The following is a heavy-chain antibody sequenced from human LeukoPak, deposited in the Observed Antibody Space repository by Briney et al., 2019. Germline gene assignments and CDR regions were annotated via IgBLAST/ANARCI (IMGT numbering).Heavy chain of an antibody. CDR1: GFTFSAYA. CDR3: ARVSRSGGSD. D-gene: IGHD3-10*01. J-gene: IGHJ4*02. V-gene: IGHV3-23*01. CDR2: ISGSGDST. Sequence: PGGSLRLSCAASGFTFSAYAMSWVRQAPGKGPEWVSAISGSGDSTYYADSVKGRLTFSRDNSKNTLYLQMNSLRAEDTAVYYCARVSRSGGSDWGQGTLVTVSS.